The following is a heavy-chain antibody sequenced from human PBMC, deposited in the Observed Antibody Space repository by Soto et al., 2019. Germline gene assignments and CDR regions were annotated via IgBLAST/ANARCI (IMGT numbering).Heavy chain of an antibody. V-gene: IGHV1-8*01. CDR1: GYTFTSYD. CDR2: MNPNSGNT. Sequence: GASVKVSCKASGYTFTSYDINWVRQATGQGLEWKGWMNPNSGNTGYAQKFQGRVTMTRNTSIITAYMELISLISEDTAVYYCATHGYSSSWLSDYYYGMDVWG. J-gene: IGHJ6*02. CDR3: ATHGYSSSWLSDYYYGMDV. D-gene: IGHD6-13*01.